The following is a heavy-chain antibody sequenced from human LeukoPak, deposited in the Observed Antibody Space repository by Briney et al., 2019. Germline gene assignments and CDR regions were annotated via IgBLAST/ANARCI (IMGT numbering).Heavy chain of an antibody. CDR2: IKQDGSEK. D-gene: IGHD3-10*01. CDR3: ARDVTMVRGVLRWFDP. V-gene: IGHV3-7*03. CDR1: GFTFSSYW. J-gene: IGHJ5*02. Sequence: GGSLRLSCAASGFTFSSYWMSWVRQAPGKGLEWVANIKQDGSEKYYVDSVKGRFTISRDNAKNSLYLQMNSLRAEDTAVYYCARDVTMVRGVLRWFDPWGQGTLVTVSS.